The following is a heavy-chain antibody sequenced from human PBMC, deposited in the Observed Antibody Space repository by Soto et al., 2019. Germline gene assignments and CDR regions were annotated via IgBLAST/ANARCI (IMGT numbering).Heavy chain of an antibody. D-gene: IGHD3-9*01. CDR1: GFPFSSYW. J-gene: IGHJ4*02. CDR2: ISGDGVTT. CDR3: AREYYGLLTGYYTDY. Sequence: EVQLVESGGDLVQRGGSLRLSCAASGFPFSSYWMHWVRHTPGKGLDWVARISGDGVTTYYADSVTGRFTVSRDNAKNTLSLQISGLRAEDTAVYYCAREYYGLLTGYYTDYWGQGTLVSVFS. V-gene: IGHV3-74*01.